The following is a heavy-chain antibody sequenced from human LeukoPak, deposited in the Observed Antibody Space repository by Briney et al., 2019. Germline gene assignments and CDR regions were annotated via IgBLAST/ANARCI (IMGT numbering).Heavy chain of an antibody. CDR1: GFTFSGYG. J-gene: IGHJ4*02. Sequence: GGSLRLSCAASGFTFSGYGMHWVRQAPGKGLEWVAVISYDGSYKHYADSVQGRFTISRDNSKNTLYLQMNSLRPDDTAVYYCAKWDFDYWGQGTLVTVSS. CDR3: AKWDFDY. V-gene: IGHV3-30*18. CDR2: ISYDGSYK.